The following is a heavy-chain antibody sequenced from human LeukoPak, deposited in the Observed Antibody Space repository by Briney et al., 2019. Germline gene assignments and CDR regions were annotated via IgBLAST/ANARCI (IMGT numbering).Heavy chain of an antibody. V-gene: IGHV3-23*01. CDR3: ARAAYSSTWYSRYFDL. D-gene: IGHD6-13*01. CDR1: EFTFSTYA. Sequence: GGSLRLSCAASEFTFSTYAMSWVRQAPGKGLERVSSISGSAGSTYYADSVKGRFTISRDNSKNMVYLQMNSLRAGDTAVYYCARAAYSSTWYSRYFDLWGRGTLVTVSS. CDR2: ISGSAGST. J-gene: IGHJ2*01.